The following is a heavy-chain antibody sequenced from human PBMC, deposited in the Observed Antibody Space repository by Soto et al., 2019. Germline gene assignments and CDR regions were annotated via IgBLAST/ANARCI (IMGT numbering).Heavy chain of an antibody. CDR2: IYWNDDK. Sequence: QITLKESGPTLVKPTQTLTLTCTFSGFSLSTSGVGVGWIRQPPGKALEWLALIYWNDDKRYSPSLKSRLTITKDTSKNQVVLTMTNMDPVETATYYCARYIAAAGTLYWGQGTLVTVSS. V-gene: IGHV2-5*01. J-gene: IGHJ4*02. CDR3: ARYIAAAGTLY. CDR1: GFSLSTSGVG. D-gene: IGHD6-13*01.